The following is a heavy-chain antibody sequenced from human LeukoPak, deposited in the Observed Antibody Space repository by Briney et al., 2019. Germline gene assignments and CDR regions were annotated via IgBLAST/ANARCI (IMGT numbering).Heavy chain of an antibody. Sequence: ASVKVSCKASGYTFTGYYMHWVRQAPGQGLEWMGWINPNHGDSNYAQKFQDRVSMTRDTSISTAYMHLSRLRSADTAVYYCARSPHILTGENFDYWGQGTLLTVSS. J-gene: IGHJ4*02. CDR1: GYTFTGYY. V-gene: IGHV1-2*02. CDR2: INPNHGDS. CDR3: ARSPHILTGENFDY. D-gene: IGHD3-9*01.